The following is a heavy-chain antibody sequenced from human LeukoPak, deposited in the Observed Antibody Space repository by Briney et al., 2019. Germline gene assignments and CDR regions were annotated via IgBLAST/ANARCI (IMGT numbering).Heavy chain of an antibody. CDR2: MNPNSGNT. CDR3: ARVLRDYVIYYYYGIDV. CDR1: GYTFTSYD. D-gene: IGHD4-17*01. V-gene: IGHV1-8*01. J-gene: IGHJ6*02. Sequence: ASVKVSCKASGYTFTSYDINWVRQATGQGLEWMGWMNPNSGNTGYAQKFQGRVTMTRNTSISTAYMELSSLRSEDTAVYYCARVLRDYVIYYYYGIDVWGQGTTVTVSS.